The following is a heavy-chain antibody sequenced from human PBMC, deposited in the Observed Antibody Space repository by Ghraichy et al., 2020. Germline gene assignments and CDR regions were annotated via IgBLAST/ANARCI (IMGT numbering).Heavy chain of an antibody. D-gene: IGHD2-15*01. CDR2: IYTSGST. Sequence: SETLSLTCTVSGGSISSYYWSWIRQPPGKGLEWIGYIYTSGSTNYNPSLKSRVTISVDTSKNQFSLKLSSVTAADTAVYYCARSRYCSGGSCYDYWGQGTLVTVSS. J-gene: IGHJ4*02. V-gene: IGHV4-4*09. CDR1: GGSISSYY. CDR3: ARSRYCSGGSCYDY.